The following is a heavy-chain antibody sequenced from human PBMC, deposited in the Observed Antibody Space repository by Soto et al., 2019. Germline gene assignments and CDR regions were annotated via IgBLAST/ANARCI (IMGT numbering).Heavy chain of an antibody. CDR3: ATYSGNYERYGVYYGMDV. J-gene: IGHJ6*02. D-gene: IGHD1-26*01. V-gene: IGHV3-23*01. CDR2: ISGSGGST. CDR1: GFTFSNYA. Sequence: GGSLRLSCAASGFTFSNYAISWVRQAPGKGLEWVSSISGSGGSTYYADSVKGRFTISRDNSKNKLYLQMNSLRAEDTAVYYCATYSGNYERYGVYYGMDVWGQGTMVTVSS.